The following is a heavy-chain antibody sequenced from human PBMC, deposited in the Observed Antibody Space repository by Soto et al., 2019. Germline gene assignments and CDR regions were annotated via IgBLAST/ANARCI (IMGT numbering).Heavy chain of an antibody. CDR2: IIPIFGTA. CDR1: GGTFSSYA. D-gene: IGHD1-26*01. Sequence: QVQLVQSGAEVKKPGSSVKVSCKASGGTFSSYALSWVRQAPGQGLEWMGGIIPIFGTANYAQKFQGRVTITADKSTSTAYVELSSLRHEDPAVYYCARAGSGSYTRRFGYWGQGTLVTVSS. V-gene: IGHV1-69*06. J-gene: IGHJ4*02. CDR3: ARAGSGSYTRRFGY.